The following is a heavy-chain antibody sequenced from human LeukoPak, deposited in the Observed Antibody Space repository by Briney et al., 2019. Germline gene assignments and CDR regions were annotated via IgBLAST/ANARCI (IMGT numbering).Heavy chain of an antibody. CDR1: GFTFSDYY. CDR2: ISSSGSTI. CDR3: ARVRSGYSHYTRINWFDP. V-gene: IGHV3-11*01. D-gene: IGHD6-13*01. J-gene: IGHJ5*02. Sequence: GGSLRLSCAASGFTFSDYYMSWIRQAPGKGLEWVSYISSSGSTIYYADSVKGRFTISRDNAKNSLYLQTNSLRAEDTAVYYCARVRSGYSHYTRINWFDPWGQGTLVTVSS.